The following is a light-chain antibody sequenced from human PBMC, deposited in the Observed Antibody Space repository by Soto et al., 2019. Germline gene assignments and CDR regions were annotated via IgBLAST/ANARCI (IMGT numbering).Light chain of an antibody. J-gene: IGLJ1*01. CDR3: QSYDSSLSAHYV. CDR1: SSNIGATYD. Sequence: QSALTQPPSVSGAPGQGVTISCTGSSSNIGATYDVQWYQQLPGTAPKLLIYGNSNRPSGVPDRFSGSKSGTSASLAITGLQADDEADYYCQSYDSSLSAHYVFGTGTKVTVL. CDR2: GNS. V-gene: IGLV1-40*01.